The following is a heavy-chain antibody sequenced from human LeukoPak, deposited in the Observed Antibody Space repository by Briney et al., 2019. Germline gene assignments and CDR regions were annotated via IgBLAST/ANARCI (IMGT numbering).Heavy chain of an antibody. V-gene: IGHV3-11*01. CDR3: ARDPDYGDPY. D-gene: IGHD4-17*01. CDR2: ITSSGTTT. J-gene: IGHJ4*02. Sequence: GGSLRLSCVPSGFSFSDNYMSWFRLSPGKGLEWVSYITSSGTTTEYADSVKGRFTISRDNAESSLYLQLNDVRPEDTAVYYCARDPDYGDPYWGQGTLVTVSS. CDR1: GFSFSDNY.